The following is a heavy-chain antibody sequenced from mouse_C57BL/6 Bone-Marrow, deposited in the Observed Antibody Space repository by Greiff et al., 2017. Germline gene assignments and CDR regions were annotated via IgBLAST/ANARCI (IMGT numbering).Heavy chain of an antibody. CDR1: GFSLTSYG. V-gene: IGHV2-2*01. CDR2: IWSGGST. D-gene: IGHD2-3*01. Sequence: VKLMESGPGLVQPSQSLSITCTVSGFSLTSYGVHWVRQSPGKGLEWLGVIWSGGSTDYNAAFISRLSISKDNSKSQVFFKMNSLQADDTAIYYCARNLYDGPAWFAYWGQGTLVTVSA. CDR3: ARNLYDGPAWFAY. J-gene: IGHJ3*01.